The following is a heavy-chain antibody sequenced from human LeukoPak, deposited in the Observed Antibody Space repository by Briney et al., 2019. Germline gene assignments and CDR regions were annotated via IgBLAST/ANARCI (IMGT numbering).Heavy chain of an antibody. J-gene: IGHJ4*02. CDR2: IYSVGTT. CDR1: GFTVSPKY. Sequence: GGSLRLSCAASGFTVSPKYMSWVRHAPGEGLEWVSVIYSVGTTYYADSGKGRLTISRDNSKNTVFLQMNSLRADDTAVYHCAREGFFDYWGQGALVTVSS. CDR3: AREGFFDY. V-gene: IGHV3-53*01.